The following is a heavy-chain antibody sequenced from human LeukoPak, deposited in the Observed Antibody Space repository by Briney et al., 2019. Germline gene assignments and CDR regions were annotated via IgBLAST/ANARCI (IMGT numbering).Heavy chain of an antibody. CDR3: ARDSGWLQKENYFDY. J-gene: IGHJ4*02. CDR2: IIPIFGTA. Sequence: ASVKVSCKASGGTFSSYAISWVRQAPGQGLEWMGGIIPIFGTANYAQKFQGRVTITADESTSTAYMELSSLRSEDTAVHYCARDSGWLQKENYFDYWGQGTLVTVSS. CDR1: GGTFSSYA. V-gene: IGHV1-69*13. D-gene: IGHD5-24*01.